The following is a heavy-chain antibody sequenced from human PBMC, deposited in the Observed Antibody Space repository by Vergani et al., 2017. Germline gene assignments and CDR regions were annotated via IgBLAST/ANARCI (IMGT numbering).Heavy chain of an antibody. D-gene: IGHD1-26*01. CDR3: ARDFSGSYYGGFDY. J-gene: IGHJ4*02. CDR2: IIPILGIA. Sequence: QVQLVHSGAEVKKPGSSVKVSCKASGGTFSSYTISWVRQAPGQGLEWMGRIIPILGIANYAQKFQGRVTITADKSTSTAYMELSSLRSEDTAVYYCARDFSGSYYGGFDYWGQGTLVTVSS. V-gene: IGHV1-69*04. CDR1: GGTFSSYT.